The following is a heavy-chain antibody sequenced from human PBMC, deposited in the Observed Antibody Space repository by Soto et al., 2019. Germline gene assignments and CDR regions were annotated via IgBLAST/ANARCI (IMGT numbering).Heavy chain of an antibody. Sequence: ASVKVSCKASGYTFTSYGISWVRQAAGQGLEWMGWISAYNGNTNYAQKLQGRVTMTTDTSTSTAYMELRSLRSDDTAVYYCARVSRGYSGYDSDYWGQGTMVIVSS. V-gene: IGHV1-18*01. CDR1: GYTFTSYG. J-gene: IGHJ4*02. CDR2: ISAYNGNT. D-gene: IGHD5-12*01. CDR3: ARVSRGYSGYDSDY.